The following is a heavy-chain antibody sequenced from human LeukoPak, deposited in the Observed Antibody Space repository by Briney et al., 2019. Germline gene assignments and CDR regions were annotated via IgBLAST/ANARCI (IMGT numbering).Heavy chain of an antibody. V-gene: IGHV3-23*01. CDR3: AKGESSGWYSAPLGLDY. CDR1: GFTFSSYA. CDR2: ISGGGGTT. Sequence: GGSLRLSCAASGFTFSSYAISWVRQAPGKGLEWVSVISGGGGTTYCADSVKGRFTISRDNSKNTVYLQMNSLRVDDTAVYYCAKGESSGWYSAPLGLDYWGQGTLVTVSS. J-gene: IGHJ4*02. D-gene: IGHD6-19*01.